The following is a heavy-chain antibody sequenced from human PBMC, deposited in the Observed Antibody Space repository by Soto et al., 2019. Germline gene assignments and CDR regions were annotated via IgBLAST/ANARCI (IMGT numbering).Heavy chain of an antibody. Sequence: EVQLLESGGGLVQPGGSLRLSCAASGFTFISYAMSWVRQAPGKGLEWVSGTSCGGDVAFYADSVKGRFTISRDNSKNTLYLQMNSLRAEDTALYYCMKKSRDTVTIRVYWYFDLWGRGTMVTVSS. CDR1: GFTFISYA. V-gene: IGHV3-23*01. CDR3: MKKSRDTVTIRVYWYFDL. J-gene: IGHJ2*01. D-gene: IGHD2-2*01. CDR2: TSCGGDVA.